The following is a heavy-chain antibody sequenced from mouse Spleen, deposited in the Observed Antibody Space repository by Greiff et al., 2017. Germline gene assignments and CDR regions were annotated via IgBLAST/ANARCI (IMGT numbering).Heavy chain of an antibody. CDR1: GFTFSSYT. CDR3: ARHTITGYAMDY. D-gene: IGHD2-4*01. CDR2: ISNGGGST. J-gene: IGHJ4*01. V-gene: IGHV5-12-2*01. Sequence: EVKLVESGGGLVQPGGSLKLSCAASGFTFSSYTMSWVRQTPEKRLEWVAYISNGGGSTYYPDTVKGRFTISRDNAKNTLYLQMSSLKSEDTAMYYCARHTITGYAMDYWGQGTSVTVSS.